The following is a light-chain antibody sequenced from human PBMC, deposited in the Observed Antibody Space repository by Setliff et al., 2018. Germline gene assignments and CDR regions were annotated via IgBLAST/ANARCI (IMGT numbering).Light chain of an antibody. CDR1: FGAYGSAY. J-gene: IGLJ1*01. CDR3: SSYSTRTSLDV. Sequence: QSVLTQPASVSGSPEQSITISCTGEFGAYGSAYVSWYQQHPDKAPKLIIYDVNNRPSGISHRFSGSNSANTASLTISGLQAEDEADYYCSSYSTRTSLDVFGTGTKVTVL. V-gene: IGLV2-14*03. CDR2: DVN.